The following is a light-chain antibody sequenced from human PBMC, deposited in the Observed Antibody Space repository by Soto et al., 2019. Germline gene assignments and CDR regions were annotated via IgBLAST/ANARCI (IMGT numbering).Light chain of an antibody. Sequence: QSVLTQPPSVSGAPGQRVTISWTVSSSNIGAGYDVHWYQQLPGTAPKLIIYGTTNRPSGVPDRFSGSKSGTSASLAITGLQAEDEADYYCQSYDGTLSGSYVFGIGTKVTV. CDR1: SSNIGAGYD. CDR3: QSYDGTLSGSYV. V-gene: IGLV1-40*01. J-gene: IGLJ1*01. CDR2: GTT.